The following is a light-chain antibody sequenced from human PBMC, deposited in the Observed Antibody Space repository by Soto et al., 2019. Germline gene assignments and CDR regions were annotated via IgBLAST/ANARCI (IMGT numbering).Light chain of an antibody. J-gene: IGKJ2*01. Sequence: LVWTQSPGTLSLSPGERATLSCRASQTVRNSYLAWDQQKLGQPPRLVLYGTSNRATGITARFSGRGSGTDFSLIISGLEHEDAAMYFCQHYDDSGAQFTFGQGTKLEI. CDR3: QHYDDSGAQFT. CDR2: GTS. V-gene: IGKV3-20*01. CDR1: QTVRNSY.